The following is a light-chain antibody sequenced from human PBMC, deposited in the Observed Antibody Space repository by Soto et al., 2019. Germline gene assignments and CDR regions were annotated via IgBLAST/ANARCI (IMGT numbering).Light chain of an antibody. V-gene: IGLV2-23*02. J-gene: IGLJ2*01. Sequence: QSALTQPASVSGSPGQSITISCTGTSSDVGSYNLVSWYQQHPGKAPKLMIYEVSKRPSGVSTRFSGSNSGNTASLTIYGRQAEDEADYYCCSYAGSSTPVVFGGGTTLTVL. CDR3: CSYAGSSTPVV. CDR2: EVS. CDR1: SSDVGSYNL.